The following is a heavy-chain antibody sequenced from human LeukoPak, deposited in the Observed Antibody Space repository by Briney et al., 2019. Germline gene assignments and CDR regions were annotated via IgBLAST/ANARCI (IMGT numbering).Heavy chain of an antibody. Sequence: ASVKVSCKASGYTFTGYYMHWVRQAPGQGLEWMGWINPNSGGTNYAQKFQGRVTMTRDTSISTAYMELSRLRSDDTAVYYCARASGIVATDTYYYYGMDVWGQGTTVTVSS. D-gene: IGHD5-12*01. CDR2: INPNSGGT. CDR1: GYTFTGYY. CDR3: ARASGIVATDTYYYYGMDV. V-gene: IGHV1-2*02. J-gene: IGHJ6*02.